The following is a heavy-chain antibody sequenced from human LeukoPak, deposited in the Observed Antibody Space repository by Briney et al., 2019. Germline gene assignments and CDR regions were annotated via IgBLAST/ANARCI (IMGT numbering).Heavy chain of an antibody. CDR2: FDPEHGEM. CDR3: ATGGPWDLLKY. D-gene: IGHD3-9*01. J-gene: IGHJ4*02. Sequence: ASVKVSCKVSGDTLTELSTHWVRQAPGKGLEWMGGFDPEHGEMIYPQKLQGRVTMTEDRSTDTAYMELSSLRSEDTAVYYCATGGPWDLLKYWGQGTLVTVSS. V-gene: IGHV1-24*01. CDR1: GDTLTELS.